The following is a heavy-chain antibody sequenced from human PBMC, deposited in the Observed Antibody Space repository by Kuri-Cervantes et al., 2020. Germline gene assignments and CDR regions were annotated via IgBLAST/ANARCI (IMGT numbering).Heavy chain of an antibody. D-gene: IGHD6-13*01. CDR2: IYQSGST. CDR1: GFSITTSVRY. Sequence: SETLSLTCSVSGFSITTSVRYWGWIRQPPGKGLEWIGSIYQSGSTYYNPSLKSRVTISVDTSKNQFSLKLSPVTAADTAVYHCAKTQDGADIAAAGMDAFDIWGQGTMVTVSS. V-gene: IGHV4-38-2*01. J-gene: IGHJ3*02. CDR3: AKTQDGADIAAAGMDAFDI.